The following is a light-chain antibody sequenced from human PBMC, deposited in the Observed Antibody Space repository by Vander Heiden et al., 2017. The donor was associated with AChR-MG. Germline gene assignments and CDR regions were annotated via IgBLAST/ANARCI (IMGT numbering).Light chain of an antibody. V-gene: IGLV1-47*01. Sequence: QSVLTQPPSASGHPGQRVTISCSGSGSNIGGFYVNCFQQPPGTAPKVLIYKNNQRPSGVPDRFTGSKSGTSASLAISGLRSEDEADYYCATWDDSLSNWVFGGGTKVSVL. CDR2: KNN. CDR1: GSNIGGFY. CDR3: ATWDDSLSNWV. J-gene: IGLJ3*02.